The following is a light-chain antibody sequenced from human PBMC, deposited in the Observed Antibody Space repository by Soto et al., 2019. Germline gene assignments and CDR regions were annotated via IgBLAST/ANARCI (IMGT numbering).Light chain of an antibody. J-gene: IGLJ1*01. Sequence: HSVLTQPPSVSGAPGQRVTISCAGSSSSIGAGYDVHWYQQLPGAAHKLLIYANSNRPSGVPDRFSGSKSGTSASLAITGLQAEDEADYYCQSYDSSLYVYVFGSGTKVTV. CDR2: ANS. CDR1: SSSIGAGYD. V-gene: IGLV1-40*01. CDR3: QSYDSSLYVYV.